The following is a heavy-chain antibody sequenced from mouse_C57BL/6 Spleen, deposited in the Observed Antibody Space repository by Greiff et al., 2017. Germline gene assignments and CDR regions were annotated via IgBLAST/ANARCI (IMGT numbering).Heavy chain of an antibody. J-gene: IGHJ1*03. Sequence: VQLQQSGAELVMPGASVKLSCKASGYTFTSYWMHWVKQRPGQGLEWIGEIDPSDSYTNYNQKFKGKSTLTVDKSSSTAYMQLSSLTSEDSAVYYCARSPSFTRYFDVWGTGTTVTVSS. CDR1: GYTFTSYW. V-gene: IGHV1-69*01. CDR3: ARSPSFTRYFDV. CDR2: IDPSDSYT.